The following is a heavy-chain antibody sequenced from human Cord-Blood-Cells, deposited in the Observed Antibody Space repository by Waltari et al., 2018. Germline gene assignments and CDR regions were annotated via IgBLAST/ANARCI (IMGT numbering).Heavy chain of an antibody. CDR3: ARDPSSSSFDY. CDR1: GYTFTSYA. Sequence: QVQLVQSGAEVKKPGASVKVSCTASGYTFTSYAMHWVRQAPGQRLEWMGWINAGNGNTKYSHKFQGRVTITRDTSASTAYMELSSLRSEDTAVYYCARDPSSSSFDYWGQGTLVTVSS. D-gene: IGHD6-6*01. J-gene: IGHJ4*02. V-gene: IGHV1-3*01. CDR2: INAGNGNT.